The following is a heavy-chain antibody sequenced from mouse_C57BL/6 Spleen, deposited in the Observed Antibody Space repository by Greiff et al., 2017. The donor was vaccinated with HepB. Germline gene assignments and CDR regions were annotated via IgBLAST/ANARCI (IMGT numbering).Heavy chain of an antibody. CDR2: IYPSDSET. J-gene: IGHJ4*01. V-gene: IGHV1-61*01. CDR3: ARLGAVVGAWGDYYAMDY. CDR1: GYTFTSYW. Sequence: QVQLQQPGAELVRPGSSVKLSCKASGYTFTSYWKDWVKQRPGQGLEWIGNIYPSDSETHYNQKFKDKATLTVDKSSSTAYMQLSSLTSEDSAVYYCARLGAVVGAWGDYYAMDYWGQGTSVTVSS. D-gene: IGHD1-1*01.